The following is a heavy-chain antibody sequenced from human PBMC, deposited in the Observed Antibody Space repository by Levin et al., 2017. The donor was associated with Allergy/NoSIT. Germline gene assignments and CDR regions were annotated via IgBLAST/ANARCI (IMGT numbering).Heavy chain of an antibody. CDR2: ISGSGGST. Sequence: PGGSLRLSCAASGFTFSSYAMSWVRQAPGKGLEWVSAISGSGGSTYYADSVKGRFTISRDNSKNTLYLQMNSLRAEDTAVYYCAKDRITMVRGVIMWGAPFDYWGQGTLVTVSS. CDR1: GFTFSSYA. V-gene: IGHV3-23*01. CDR3: AKDRITMVRGVIMWGAPFDY. J-gene: IGHJ4*02. D-gene: IGHD3-10*01.